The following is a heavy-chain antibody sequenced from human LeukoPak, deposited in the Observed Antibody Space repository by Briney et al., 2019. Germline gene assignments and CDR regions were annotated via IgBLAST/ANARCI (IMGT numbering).Heavy chain of an antibody. CDR1: GFTFSSYA. Sequence: TGGSRRLSCAASGFTFSSYAMSWVRQAPGKGLEWVSAISGSGGSTYYADSVKGRFTISRDNSKNTLYLQMNSLRAEDTAVYYCAKASPYSNFHYYYYYGMDVWGQGTTVTVSS. V-gene: IGHV3-23*01. CDR3: AKASPYSNFHYYYYYGMDV. J-gene: IGHJ6*02. CDR2: ISGSGGST. D-gene: IGHD4-11*01.